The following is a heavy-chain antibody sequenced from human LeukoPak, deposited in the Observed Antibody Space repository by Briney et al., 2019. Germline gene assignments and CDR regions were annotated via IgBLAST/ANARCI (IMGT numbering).Heavy chain of an antibody. CDR1: GFTFSSYG. J-gene: IGHJ4*02. D-gene: IGHD3-22*01. Sequence: PGGSLRLCCAASGFTFSSYGMHWVRQAPGKGLEWVAVISYDGSNKYYADSVKGRFTISRDNSKNTLYLQMNSLRAEDTAVYYCAKDRPYYYDSSGYSLDYWGQGTLVTVSS. V-gene: IGHV3-30*18. CDR3: AKDRPYYYDSSGYSLDY. CDR2: ISYDGSNK.